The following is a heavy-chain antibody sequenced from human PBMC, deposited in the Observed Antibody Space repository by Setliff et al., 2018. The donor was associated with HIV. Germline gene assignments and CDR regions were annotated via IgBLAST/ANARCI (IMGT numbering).Heavy chain of an antibody. J-gene: IGHJ4*02. D-gene: IGHD3-22*01. CDR1: GGTFSSYA. CDR3: ARGDYYDSSGDVRALDY. Sequence: SVKVSCKASGGTFSSYAISWVRQAPGQGLEWMGGIIPILGIANYAQKFQGRVTITADKSTSTAYMELSSLRSEDTAVYYCARGDYYDSSGDVRALDYWGQGTLVTVSS. V-gene: IGHV1-69*10. CDR2: IIPILGIA.